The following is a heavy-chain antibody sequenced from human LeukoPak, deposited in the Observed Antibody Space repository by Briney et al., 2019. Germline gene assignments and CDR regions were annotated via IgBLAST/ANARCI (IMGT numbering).Heavy chain of an antibody. CDR2: IYYSGST. Sequence: SETLSLTCTVSGGSISSSSYYWGWIRQPPGKGLEWIGSIYYSGSTYYNPSLKSRVTISVDTSKNQFSLKLSSVTAADTAVYYCAGKYYDSWRPFDPWGQGTLVTVSS. D-gene: IGHD3-3*01. CDR3: AGKYYDSWRPFDP. J-gene: IGHJ5*02. CDR1: GGSISSSSYY. V-gene: IGHV4-39*07.